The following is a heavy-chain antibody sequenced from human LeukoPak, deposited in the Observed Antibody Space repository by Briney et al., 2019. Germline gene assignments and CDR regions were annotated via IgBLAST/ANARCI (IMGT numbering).Heavy chain of an antibody. CDR2: IYYSGST. Sequence: SETLSLTCTVSGGSISSSSYYWGWIRQPPGKGLEWIGSIYYSGSTYYNPSLKSRVTISVDTSKNQFSLKLSSVTAADTAVYYCARQGSYDFWSGYASWFDPWGQGTLVTVSS. D-gene: IGHD3-3*01. J-gene: IGHJ5*02. CDR1: GGSISSSSYY. V-gene: IGHV4-39*01. CDR3: ARQGSYDFWSGYASWFDP.